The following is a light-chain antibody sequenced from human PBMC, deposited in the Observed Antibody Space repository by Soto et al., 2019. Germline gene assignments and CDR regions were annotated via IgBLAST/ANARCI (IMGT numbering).Light chain of an antibody. V-gene: IGLV2-14*01. CDR2: EVS. CDR1: RSDVGGYNY. J-gene: IGLJ1*01. CDR3: ISYTSDSTFV. Sequence: QSALTQPASVSGSPGQSITISCAGTRSDVGGYNYVSWYQQHPGKAHKLMIYEVSNRPSGVSTRFSGSKSGSTASLTISGLQAEDEADYYCISYTSDSTFVFGTGTKLTVL.